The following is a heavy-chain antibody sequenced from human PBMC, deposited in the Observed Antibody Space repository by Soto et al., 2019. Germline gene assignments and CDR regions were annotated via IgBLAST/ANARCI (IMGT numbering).Heavy chain of an antibody. D-gene: IGHD2-21*02. J-gene: IGHJ3*01. CDR3: ARSRDRCGGDCYSVYAAFDL. Sequence: QVQLVQSGAEVKKPGSLLKVSCKASGATYSPFIAYAISWLRQAPGQGLEWMGSIIPLGSSQHYAEGFQGRATISADSSTVTRSLELTNLTSDDAAVYFCARSRDRCGGDCYSVYAAFDLRGQGTAVTLSS. V-gene: IGHV1-69*04. CDR1: GATYSPFIAYA. CDR2: IIPLGSSQ.